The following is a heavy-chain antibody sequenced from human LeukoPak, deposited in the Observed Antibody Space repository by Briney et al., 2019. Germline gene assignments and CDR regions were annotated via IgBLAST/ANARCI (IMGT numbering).Heavy chain of an antibody. Sequence: GGSLRLSCAASGFTFSSYGMHWVRQAPGKGLEWVAVISYDGSNKYYADSVKGRFTISRDNSKNTLYVQMHSLRGEDTAVYYCAKDLYDYGDYEVFDYWGQGTLVTVSS. CDR2: ISYDGSNK. CDR3: AKDLYDYGDYEVFDY. J-gene: IGHJ4*02. V-gene: IGHV3-30*18. CDR1: GFTFSSYG. D-gene: IGHD4-17*01.